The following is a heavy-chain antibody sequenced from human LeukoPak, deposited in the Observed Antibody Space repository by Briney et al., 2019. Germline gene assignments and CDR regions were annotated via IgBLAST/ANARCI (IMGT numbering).Heavy chain of an antibody. D-gene: IGHD6-13*01. Sequence: SSETLSLTCAVYGGSFSGYYWSWIRQPPGKGLEWIGEINHSGSTNYNPSLKSRVTISVDTSKNQFSLKLSSVTAADTAVYYCARGAAAGFQVPYYFDYWGQGTLVTVSS. CDR3: ARGAAAGFQVPYYFDY. V-gene: IGHV4-34*01. CDR2: INHSGST. J-gene: IGHJ4*02. CDR1: GGSFSGYY.